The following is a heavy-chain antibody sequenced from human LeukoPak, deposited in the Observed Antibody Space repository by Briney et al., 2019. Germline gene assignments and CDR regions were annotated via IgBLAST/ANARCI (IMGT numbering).Heavy chain of an antibody. D-gene: IGHD6-13*01. CDR2: IWYDGSNK. Sequence: GRSLRLSCAASGFTFSSYGMHWVPQAPGKGLEWVAVIWYDGSNKYYADSVKGRFTISRDNSKNTLYLQMNSLRAEDTAVYYCARNHSSSWSNLDYWGQGTLVTVSS. CDR3: ARNHSSSWSNLDY. CDR1: GFTFSSYG. V-gene: IGHV3-33*01. J-gene: IGHJ4*02.